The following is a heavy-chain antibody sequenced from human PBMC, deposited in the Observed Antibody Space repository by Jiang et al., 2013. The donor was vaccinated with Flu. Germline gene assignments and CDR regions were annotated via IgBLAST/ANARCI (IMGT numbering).Heavy chain of an antibody. CDR1: GGSISTTNYY. V-gene: IGHV4-39*01. D-gene: IGHD1-20*01. J-gene: IGHJ6*02. CDR3: ARHPITHLLYYYGMDV. Sequence: GSGLVKPSQTLSLTCTVSGGSISTTNYYWGWIRQPPGKGLEWIGSIYYGVNTYYNPSLESRLTISVDTSKNQFSLTLSSVTAADTAVYYCARHPITHLLYYYGMDVWGQGTTVTVSS. CDR2: IYYGVNT.